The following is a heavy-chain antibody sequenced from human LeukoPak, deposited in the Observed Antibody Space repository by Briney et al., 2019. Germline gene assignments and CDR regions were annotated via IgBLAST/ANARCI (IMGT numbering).Heavy chain of an antibody. D-gene: IGHD1-26*01. V-gene: IGHV4-39*07. Sequence: SETLSLTCTVSGGSISSSSYYWGWIRQPPGKGLEWIGEINHSGSTNYNPSLKSRVTISVDTSKNQFSLKLSSVTAADTAVYYCARRITTVGATDRRAFDIWGQGTMVTVSS. CDR1: GGSISSSSYY. CDR3: ARRITTVGATDRRAFDI. CDR2: INHSGST. J-gene: IGHJ3*02.